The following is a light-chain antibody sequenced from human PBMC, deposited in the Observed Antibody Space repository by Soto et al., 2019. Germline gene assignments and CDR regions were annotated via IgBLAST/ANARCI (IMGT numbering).Light chain of an antibody. CDR3: QQTRAYPST. Sequence: DIQMTQSPSYLSASVGDRVTITCRASQSISSYLNWYQQKPGKAPNLLIYGASTLQSGVPSRFSGSGSGTDFTLTISSLQAEDFASYYCQQTRAYPSTFGGGTKVDIK. CDR2: GAS. CDR1: QSISSY. J-gene: IGKJ4*01. V-gene: IGKV1-39*01.